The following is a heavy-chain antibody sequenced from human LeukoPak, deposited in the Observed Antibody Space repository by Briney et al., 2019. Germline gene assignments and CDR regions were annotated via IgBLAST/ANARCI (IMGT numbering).Heavy chain of an antibody. CDR3: ARLGDDCSSTSCPDY. CDR1: GYSFTSYW. V-gene: IGHV5-10-1*01. J-gene: IGHJ4*02. Sequence: GESLRISCKGSGYSFTSYWISWVRQMPGKGLEWMGRIDPSDSYTNYSPSFQGHVTISADKSISTAYLQWGSLKASDTAMYYCARLGDDCSSTSCPDYWGQGTLVTVSS. CDR2: IDPSDSYT. D-gene: IGHD2-2*01.